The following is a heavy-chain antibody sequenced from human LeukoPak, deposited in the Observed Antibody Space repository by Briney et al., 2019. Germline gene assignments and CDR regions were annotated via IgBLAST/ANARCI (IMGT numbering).Heavy chain of an antibody. J-gene: IGHJ4*02. CDR1: GGSISSGSYY. D-gene: IGHD6-13*01. V-gene: IGHV4-61*02. CDR3: ARAQHIAAAAFDY. Sequence: PSETLSLTCTVSGGSISSGSYYWRWIRQPAGKGLEWIGRIYTSGSTNYNPSLKSRLTISVDTSKNQFSLKLSSVTAADTAVYYCARAQHIAAAAFDYWGQGTLVTVSS. CDR2: IYTSGST.